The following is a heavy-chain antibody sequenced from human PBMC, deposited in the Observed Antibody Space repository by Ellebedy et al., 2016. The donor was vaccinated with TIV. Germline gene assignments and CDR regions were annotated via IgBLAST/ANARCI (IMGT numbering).Heavy chain of an antibody. CDR1: GGSFSGYY. CDR3: ARGYYDFWSGSRTDAFDI. Sequence: ETLSLTXAVYGGSFSGYYWSWVRQAPGKGLEWVANIKQDGSEKYYVDSVKGRFTISRDNAKNSLYLQMNSLRAEDTAVYYCARGYYDFWSGSRTDAFDIWGQGTMVTVSS. D-gene: IGHD3-3*01. CDR2: IKQDGSEK. V-gene: IGHV3-7*01. J-gene: IGHJ3*02.